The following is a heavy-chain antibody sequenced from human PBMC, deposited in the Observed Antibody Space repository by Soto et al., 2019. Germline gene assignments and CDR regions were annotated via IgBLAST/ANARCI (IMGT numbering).Heavy chain of an antibody. CDR2: IYYSGST. CDR1: GGSISSGGYY. CDR3: ARDIGGSGSYNFDY. D-gene: IGHD3-10*01. J-gene: IGHJ4*02. Sequence: PSETLSLTCTVSGGSISSGGYYWSWIRQHPGKGLEWIGYIYYSGSTYYNPSLKSRVTISVDTSKNQFSLKLSSVTAADTAVYYCARDIGGSGSYNFDYWGQGTLVTVSS. V-gene: IGHV4-31*03.